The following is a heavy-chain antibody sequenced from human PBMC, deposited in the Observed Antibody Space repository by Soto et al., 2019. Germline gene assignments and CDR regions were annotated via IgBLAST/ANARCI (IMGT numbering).Heavy chain of an antibody. Sequence: EVQLLESGGGLVQPGVSLRLSCAASGFTFSMSAMTWVRQAPGKGLEWVSTTGLNGRTTYYADSVKGRFTVSRDNSKNTLDLHMSSLRAEDTAVYYCATVHSTSRSFDYWGQGTLVTVSS. J-gene: IGHJ4*02. CDR2: TGLNGRTT. V-gene: IGHV3-23*01. D-gene: IGHD6-6*01. CDR1: GFTFSMSA. CDR3: ATVHSTSRSFDY.